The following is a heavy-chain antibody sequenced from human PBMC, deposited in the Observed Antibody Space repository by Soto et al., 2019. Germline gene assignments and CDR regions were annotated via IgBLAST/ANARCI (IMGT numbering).Heavy chain of an antibody. V-gene: IGHV1-3*01. J-gene: IGHJ4*02. Sequence: ASVKVSCKASGYTFTSYAMHWVRQAPGQRLEWMGWINAGNGNTKYSQKFQGRVTITRDTSASTAYMELSSLRSEDTAVYYCATMGGDYYDSSGYYLDYWGQGTLVTV. CDR1: GYTFTSYA. CDR2: INAGNGNT. D-gene: IGHD3-22*01. CDR3: ATMGGDYYDSSGYYLDY.